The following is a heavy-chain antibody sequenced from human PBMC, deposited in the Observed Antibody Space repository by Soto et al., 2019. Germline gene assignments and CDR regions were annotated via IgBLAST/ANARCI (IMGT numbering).Heavy chain of an antibody. CDR2: IYPGDSDT. V-gene: IGHV5-51*01. D-gene: IGHD2-2*01. Sequence: GESLKISCKGSGYSFTNYWIGWVRQMPGKGLEWMGIIYPGDSDTTYSPSFQGQVTISADESISTAYLQWNSLKASDTAMYYCARWVVVAPASKSFDCWGQGTLVTVSS. CDR3: ARWVVVAPASKSFDC. CDR1: GYSFTNYW. J-gene: IGHJ4*02.